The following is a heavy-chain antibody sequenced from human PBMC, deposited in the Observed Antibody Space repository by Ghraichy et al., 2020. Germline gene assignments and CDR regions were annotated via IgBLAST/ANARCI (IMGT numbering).Heavy chain of an antibody. Sequence: GGSLRLSCAASGFTFSTYAMSWVRQAPGKGPEWVSVISGSGGSTFYADSVKGRFAISRDNSKNTLYVQMNSLRAEDTAVYYCAKELLAIAGGARDYGMDVWGQGTTVTVSS. J-gene: IGHJ6*02. CDR2: ISGSGGST. CDR3: AKELLAIAGGARDYGMDV. D-gene: IGHD6-13*01. V-gene: IGHV3-23*01. CDR1: GFTFSTYA.